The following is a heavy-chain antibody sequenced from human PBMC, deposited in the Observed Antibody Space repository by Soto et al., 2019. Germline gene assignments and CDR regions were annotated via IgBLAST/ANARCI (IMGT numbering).Heavy chain of an antibody. J-gene: IGHJ4*02. CDR2: ISSSGSTI. CDR1: GFTFSDYY. V-gene: IGHV3-11*01. CDR3: AGHVVRHFDWLRPGNDY. D-gene: IGHD3-9*01. Sequence: QVQLVESGGGLVKPGGSLRLSCAASGFTFSDYYMSWIRQAPGKGLEWVSYISSSGSTIYYADSVKGRFTISRDNAKNSLYLQMNSLRAEDTAVYYCAGHVVRHFDWLRPGNDYWGQGTLVTVSS.